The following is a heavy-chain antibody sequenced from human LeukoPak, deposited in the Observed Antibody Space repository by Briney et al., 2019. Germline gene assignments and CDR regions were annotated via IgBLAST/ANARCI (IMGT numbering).Heavy chain of an antibody. CDR1: GFTFDDYA. V-gene: IGHV3-9*01. D-gene: IGHD3-22*01. CDR3: AKSKGSSGYYFYAFDI. CDR2: ISWNSGSI. J-gene: IGHJ3*02. Sequence: LGGSLRLSCAASGFTFDDYAMHWVRQAPGKGLEWVSGISWNSGSIGYADSVKGRFTISRDNAKNSLYLQMNSLRAEDTALYYCAKSKGSSGYYFYAFDIWGQGTMVTVSS.